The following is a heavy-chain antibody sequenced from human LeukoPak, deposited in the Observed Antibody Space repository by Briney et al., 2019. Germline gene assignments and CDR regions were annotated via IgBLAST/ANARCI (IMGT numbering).Heavy chain of an antibody. D-gene: IGHD6-6*01. V-gene: IGHV1-69*06. CDR3: ARGWIAARRSERPGYYMAV. Sequence: SVKLSCNASGGTFSSYAISWGRQAPGQGLEWMGRIIPIFGTANYAHKFQGRVTITADKSTSTAYMELSSLRSEDTAVYYCARGWIAARRSERPGYYMAVRGTGTTVTVSS. CDR1: GGTFSSYA. J-gene: IGHJ6*03. CDR2: IIPIFGTA.